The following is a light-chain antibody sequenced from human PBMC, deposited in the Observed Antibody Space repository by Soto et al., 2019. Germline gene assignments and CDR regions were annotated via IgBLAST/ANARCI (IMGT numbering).Light chain of an antibody. CDR3: QQYNSWPPRYT. Sequence: SPATLSVSPGERATLSCRASQSVSSNLAWYQQKPGQAPRLLIYGASTRATGIPARFSGSGSGTEFTLTISSLQSEDFAVYYCQQYNSWPPRYTFGQGTRLEIK. V-gene: IGKV3-15*01. CDR1: QSVSSN. J-gene: IGKJ5*01. CDR2: GAS.